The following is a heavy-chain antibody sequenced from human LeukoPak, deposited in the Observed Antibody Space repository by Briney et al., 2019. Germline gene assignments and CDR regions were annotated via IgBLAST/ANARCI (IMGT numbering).Heavy chain of an antibody. CDR2: IIPIFGTA. CDR1: GGTFSSYA. D-gene: IGHD2-21*02. J-gene: IGHJ4*02. Sequence: SVKVSCKASGGTFSSYAISWVRQAPGQGLEWMGGIIPIFGTANYAQKFQGRVTITTDESTSTAYMELSSLRAEDTAVYYCAKDDVTYCAVDCYWGGYWGQGTLVTVSS. CDR3: AKDDVTYCAVDCYWGGY. V-gene: IGHV1-69*05.